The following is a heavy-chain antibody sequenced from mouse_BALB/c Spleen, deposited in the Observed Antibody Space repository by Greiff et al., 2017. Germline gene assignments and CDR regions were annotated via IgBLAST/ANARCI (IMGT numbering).Heavy chain of an antibody. CDR2: ISYSGST. CDR3: ARLRYDYDGMDY. D-gene: IGHD2-4*01. Sequence: EVKLVESGPSLVKPSQTLSLTCSVTGDSITSGYWNWIRKFPGNKLEYMGYISYSGSTYYNPSLKSRISITRDTSKNQYYLQLNSVTTEDTATYYCARLRYDYDGMDYWGQGTSVTVSS. CDR1: GDSITSGY. J-gene: IGHJ4*01. V-gene: IGHV3-8*02.